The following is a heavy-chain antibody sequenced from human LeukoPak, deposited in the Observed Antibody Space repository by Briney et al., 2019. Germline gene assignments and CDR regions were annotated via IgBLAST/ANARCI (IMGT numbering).Heavy chain of an antibody. CDR1: GFTFSTYS. D-gene: IGHD3-10*01. CDR3: ARDSDYYYMDV. CDR2: ISSASTTI. J-gene: IGHJ6*03. V-gene: IGHV3-48*01. Sequence: PGGSLGLSCAASGFTFSTYSMNWVRQAPGKGLEWVSYISSASTTINYADSVKGRFTISRDNAKNSLYLQMNSLRAEDTAVYYCARDSDYYYMDVWGKGTTVTVSS.